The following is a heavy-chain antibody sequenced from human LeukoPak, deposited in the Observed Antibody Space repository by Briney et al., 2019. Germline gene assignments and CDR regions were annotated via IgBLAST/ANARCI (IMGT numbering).Heavy chain of an antibody. CDR3: ARVFDILTGYAGGNWFDP. V-gene: IGHV4-38-2*02. Sequence: SETLSLTCTVSGFSISSGDYWGWVRQPPGEGLEWIGSIYHSGSTYYNPSLKSRVTISVDPSKNQFSLKLNSVTAADTAVYYCARVFDILTGYAGGNWFDPWGQGTLVTVSS. J-gene: IGHJ5*02. CDR2: IYHSGST. D-gene: IGHD3-9*01. CDR1: GFSISSGDY.